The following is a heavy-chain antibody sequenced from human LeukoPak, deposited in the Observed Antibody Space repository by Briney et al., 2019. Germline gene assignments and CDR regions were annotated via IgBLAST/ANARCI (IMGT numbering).Heavy chain of an antibody. V-gene: IGHV3-33*01. Sequence: PGRSLRHSCAPSGFTFSNYGMHWVRQAPGKGLEWVAVIWYDGSNKYYADSVKGRFTISRDNSKNTLYVQMSSLRADDTAVYYGRRSNNGGWGYCDYWGRGSLVTVSS. J-gene: IGHJ4*02. CDR2: IWYDGSNK. CDR1: GFTFSNYG. D-gene: IGHD1/OR15-1a*01. CDR3: RRSNNGGWGYCDY.